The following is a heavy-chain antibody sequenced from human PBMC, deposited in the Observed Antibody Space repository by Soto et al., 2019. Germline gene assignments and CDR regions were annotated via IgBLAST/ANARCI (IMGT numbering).Heavy chain of an antibody. J-gene: IGHJ3*02. V-gene: IGHV3-20*04. CDR2: INWSGGST. CDR3: ARGRTYYYDRSGSSPGDAFDI. CDR1: GFTFDDYG. D-gene: IGHD3-22*01. Sequence: GGSLRLSCAASGFTFDDYGMSWVRQAPGKGLEWVSGINWSGGSTGYADSVKGRFTISRDNAKNSLFLQMNSLRAEDTALYYCARGRTYYYDRSGSSPGDAFDIWGQGTMVTVSS.